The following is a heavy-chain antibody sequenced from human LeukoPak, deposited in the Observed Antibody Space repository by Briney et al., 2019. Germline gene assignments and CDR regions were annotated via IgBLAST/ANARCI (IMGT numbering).Heavy chain of an antibody. CDR3: ATAVIRGPRGWYLIDY. CDR1: GYTLTELS. D-gene: IGHD6-19*01. Sequence: GASVKVSCKVSGYTLTELSMHWVRQAPGKGLEWMGGFDPEDGETIYAQKFQGRVTMTEDTSTDTAYMELSSLRSEDTAVYYCATAVIRGPRGWYLIDYWGQGTLVTVSS. CDR2: FDPEDGET. J-gene: IGHJ4*02. V-gene: IGHV1-24*01.